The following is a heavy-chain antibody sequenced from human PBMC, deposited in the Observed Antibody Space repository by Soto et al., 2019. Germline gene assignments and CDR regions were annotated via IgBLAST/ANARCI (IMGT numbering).Heavy chain of an antibody. CDR3: ARDLNWALDY. CDR1: GGTFSSSG. Sequence: QVHLVQSGTEVKKPGSSVKVSCKASGGTFSSSGFSWVRQAPGQGLEWMGMIVPSLDTTNYAQKFQGRVTFTADESTTTAYMDLSSLTSEDTAVYFCARDLNWALDYWGQGTLVTVSS. J-gene: IGHJ4*02. V-gene: IGHV1-69*11. CDR2: IVPSLDTT. D-gene: IGHD7-27*01.